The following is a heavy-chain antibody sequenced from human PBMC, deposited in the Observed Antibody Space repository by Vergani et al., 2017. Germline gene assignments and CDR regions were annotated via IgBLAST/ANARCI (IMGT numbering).Heavy chain of an antibody. CDR1: GYSFTNYW. J-gene: IGHJ4*02. CDR2: IHPADSDT. V-gene: IGHV5-51*01. CDR3: ARLYGRDSSGSKYFDY. Sequence: EVQLVQSGAEVKKPGASLKISCQISGYSFTNYWIGWVRQMPGKGLEWMGIIHPADSDTRYSPSFQGQVNISVDKSISTAYLQRSSLRASDSAMYYCARLYGRDSSGSKYFDYWGQGTLVTVSS. D-gene: IGHD3-22*01.